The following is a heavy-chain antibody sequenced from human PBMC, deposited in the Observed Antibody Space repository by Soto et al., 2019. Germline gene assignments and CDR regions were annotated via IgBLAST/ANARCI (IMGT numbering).Heavy chain of an antibody. Sequence: SETLSLTCTVSGGSISSYYWSWIRQPPGKGLEWIGYIYYSGSTNYNPSLKSRVTISVDTSKNQFSLKLSSVTAADTAVYYCARKATFISWIGDYYYIDVWGKGTTVTVSS. V-gene: IGHV4-59*08. D-gene: IGHD1-26*01. J-gene: IGHJ6*03. CDR2: IYYSGST. CDR1: GGSISSYY. CDR3: ARKATFISWIGDYYYIDV.